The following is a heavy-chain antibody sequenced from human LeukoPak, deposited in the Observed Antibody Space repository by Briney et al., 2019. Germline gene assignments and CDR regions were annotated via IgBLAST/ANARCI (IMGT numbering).Heavy chain of an antibody. D-gene: IGHD6-19*01. CDR2: ISIDGSRQ. Sequence: GGTLRLSCAPSIGFTLRNYAIHWVRQAPGKGLEWVAVISIDGSRQHYADFLVGRFTISRDNSKNTVSLQMSSLRTEDTAVYFCAREQGGSGWSGFDYWGQGTLVTVSS. V-gene: IGHV3-30*15. CDR1: GFTLRNYA. J-gene: IGHJ4*02. CDR3: AREQGGSGWSGFDY.